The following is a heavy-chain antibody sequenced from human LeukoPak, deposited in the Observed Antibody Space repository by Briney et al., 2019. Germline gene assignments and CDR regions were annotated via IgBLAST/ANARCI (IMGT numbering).Heavy chain of an antibody. V-gene: IGHV3-30*02. J-gene: IGHJ4*02. D-gene: IGHD3-10*01. CDR1: GFTFSSYG. CDR3: AKDETYYGSGSPPNLDY. Sequence: PGGSLRLSCAASGFTFSSYGMHWVRQAPGKGLEWVAFIRYDGSNKYYADSVKGRFTISRDNSKNTLYLQMNSLRAEDTAVYYCAKDETYYGSGSPPNLDYWGQGTLVTVSS. CDR2: IRYDGSNK.